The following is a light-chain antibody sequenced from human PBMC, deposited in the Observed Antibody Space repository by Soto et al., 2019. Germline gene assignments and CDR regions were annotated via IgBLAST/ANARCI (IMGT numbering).Light chain of an antibody. CDR1: QTISSW. CDR2: KAS. CDR3: QQFSSYSRT. Sequence: DIQITQSPSTLSGSLGDRVTITFRASQTISSWLAWYQQKPGKAPKLLIYKASSLESGVPSRFSGSGSGTEFTLTITSLQPDDFATYYCQQFSSYSRTFGQGTKVDIK. J-gene: IGKJ1*01. V-gene: IGKV1-5*03.